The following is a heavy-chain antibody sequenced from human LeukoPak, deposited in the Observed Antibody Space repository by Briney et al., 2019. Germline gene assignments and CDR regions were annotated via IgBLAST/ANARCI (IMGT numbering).Heavy chain of an antibody. CDR2: ISAYNGNT. J-gene: IGHJ4*02. CDR1: GYTFTGYY. CDR3: ARERGEWELLRQPPGY. V-gene: IGHV1-18*04. D-gene: IGHD1-26*01. Sequence: ASVKVSCKASGYTFTGYYMHWVRQAPGQGLEWMGWISAYNGNTNYAQKLQGRVTMTTDTSTSTAYMELRSLRSDDTAVYYCARERGEWELLRQPPGYWGQGTLVTVSS.